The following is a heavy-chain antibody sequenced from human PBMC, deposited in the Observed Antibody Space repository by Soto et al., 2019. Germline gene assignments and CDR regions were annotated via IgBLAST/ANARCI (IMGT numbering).Heavy chain of an antibody. D-gene: IGHD3-22*01. Sequence: SXSLSCAACRFTFSTYWMHWVRQAPGKGLVWVSRINSDGTGTSYSDSVKGRITISRDNAKNTLYLQMNSLRSEDTAVYYCAGDSSGYSYDAFDIWGQGTMVTVSS. J-gene: IGHJ3*02. V-gene: IGHV3-74*01. CDR1: RFTFSTYW. CDR2: INSDGTGT. CDR3: AGDSSGYSYDAFDI.